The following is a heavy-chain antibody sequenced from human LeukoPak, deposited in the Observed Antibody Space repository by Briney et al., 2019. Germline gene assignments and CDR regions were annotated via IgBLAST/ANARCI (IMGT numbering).Heavy chain of an antibody. V-gene: IGHV1-8*01. D-gene: IGHD2-15*01. CDR3: ARGHSPGLGLRYYYYYYMDV. CDR2: VNPNSGNT. CDR1: GYTFTSYD. Sequence: ASVKVSCKASGYTFTSYDINWVRQATGQGLEWMGWVNPNSGNTGYAQKFQGRVTMTRNTSISTAYMELSSLRSEDTAVYYCARGHSPGLGLRYYYYYYMDVWGKGTTVTVSS. J-gene: IGHJ6*03.